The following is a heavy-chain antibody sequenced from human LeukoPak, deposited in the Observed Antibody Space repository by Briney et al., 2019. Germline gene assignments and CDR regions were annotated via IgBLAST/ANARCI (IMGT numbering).Heavy chain of an antibody. J-gene: IGHJ6*03. CDR3: ARALVEMATITAYYYYMDV. CDR2: IIPIFGTA. CDR1: GYTFTGYY. Sequence: SVKVSCKASGYTFTGYYMHWVRQAPGQGLEWMGGIIPIFGTANYAQKFQGRVTITADKSTSTAYMELSSLRSEDTAVYYCARALVEMATITAYYYYMDVWGKGTTVTVSS. D-gene: IGHD5-24*01. V-gene: IGHV1-69*06.